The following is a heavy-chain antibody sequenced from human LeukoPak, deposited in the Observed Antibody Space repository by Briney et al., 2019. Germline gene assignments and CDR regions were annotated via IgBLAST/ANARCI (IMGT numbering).Heavy chain of an antibody. CDR2: INPNSGGT. J-gene: IGHJ3*02. V-gene: IGHV1-2*02. Sequence: ASVKVSCKASGYTFTGYYMHWMRQAPGQGLEWMGWINPNSGGTNYAQKFQGRVTMTRDTSISTAYMELSRLRSDDTAVFYCARRDYGDRLDAFDIWGQGTMVTVSS. CDR1: GYTFTGYY. D-gene: IGHD4-17*01. CDR3: ARRDYGDRLDAFDI.